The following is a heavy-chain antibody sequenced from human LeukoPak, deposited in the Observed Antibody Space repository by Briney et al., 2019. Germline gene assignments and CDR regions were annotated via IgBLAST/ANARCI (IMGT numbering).Heavy chain of an antibody. J-gene: IGHJ3*02. D-gene: IGHD3-10*01. CDR2: ISSSSSYI. CDR3: ARDSANRVGESNAFDI. V-gene: IGHV3-21*01. CDR1: GFTFSSYS. Sequence: GGSLRLSCGASGFTFSSYSMNWVRQAPGKGLEWVSSISSSSSYIYYADSVKGRFTISRDNAKNSLYLQMNSLRAEDTAMYYCARDSANRVGESNAFDIWGQGTMVTVSS.